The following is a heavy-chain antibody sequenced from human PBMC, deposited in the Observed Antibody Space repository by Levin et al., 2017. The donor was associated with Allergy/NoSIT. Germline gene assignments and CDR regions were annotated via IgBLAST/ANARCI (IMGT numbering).Heavy chain of an antibody. CDR2: ISAYNGNT. CDR1: GYTFTSYG. J-gene: IGHJ3*02. CDR3: AREKLEVTSYHDAFDI. Sequence: GASVKVSCKASGYTFTSYGISWVRQAPGQGLEWMGWISAYNGNTNYAQKLQGRVTMTTDTSTSTAYMELRSLRSDDTAVYYCAREKLEVTSYHDAFDIWGQGTMVTVSS. V-gene: IGHV1-18*01. D-gene: IGHD2-21*02.